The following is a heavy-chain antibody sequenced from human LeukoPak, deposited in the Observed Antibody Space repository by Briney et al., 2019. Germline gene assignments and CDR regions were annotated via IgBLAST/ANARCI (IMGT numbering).Heavy chain of an antibody. D-gene: IGHD1-26*01. CDR2: ISSSSSYI. V-gene: IGHV3-21*01. CDR1: GFIFSSYS. J-gene: IGHJ4*02. Sequence: GGSLRLSCAASGFIFSSYSMNWVRQAPGKGLEWVSSISSSSSYIYYADSVKGRFTISRDNAKNSMYLQMNSLRVEDTAVYYCARAPDSGSTIVYFDYWGQGTLVTVSS. CDR3: ARAPDSGSTIVYFDY.